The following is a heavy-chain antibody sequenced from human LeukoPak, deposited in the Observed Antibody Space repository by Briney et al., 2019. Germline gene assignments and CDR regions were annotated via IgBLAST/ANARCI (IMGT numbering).Heavy chain of an antibody. CDR2: ISAYNGNT. V-gene: IGHV1-18*01. CDR1: GYTFTSSG. D-gene: IGHD3-10*01. Sequence: ASVKVSCKASGYTFTSSGISWVRQAPGQGLEWMGWISAYNGNTNYAQKLQGRVTMTTDTSTSTAYMELRSLRSDDTAVYYCAKGSADPSYYYYMDVWGKGTTVTVSS. J-gene: IGHJ6*03. CDR3: AKGSADPSYYYYMDV.